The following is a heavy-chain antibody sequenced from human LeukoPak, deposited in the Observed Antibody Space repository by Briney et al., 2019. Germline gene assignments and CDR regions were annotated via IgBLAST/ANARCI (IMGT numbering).Heavy chain of an antibody. CDR3: ARPNDYGESDAFDI. D-gene: IGHD4-17*01. V-gene: IGHV4-34*01. CDR1: GFTFSSYA. CDR2: INHSGST. Sequence: NPGGSLRLSCAASGFTFSSYAMSWIRQPPGKGLEWIGEINHSGSTNYNPSLKSRVTISVDTSKNQFSLKLSSVTAADTAVYYCARPNDYGESDAFDIWGQGTMVTVSS. J-gene: IGHJ3*02.